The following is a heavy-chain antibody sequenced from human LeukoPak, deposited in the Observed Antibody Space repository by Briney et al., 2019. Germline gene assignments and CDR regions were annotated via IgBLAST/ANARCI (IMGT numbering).Heavy chain of an antibody. Sequence: SVKVSCKASGGTFSSYAISWVRQAPGQGLEWMGGIIPIFGTANYAQKFQGRVTITADESTSTAYMELSSLRSEDTAVYYCAIPGEYCGGDCYPRNYGMDVWGQGTTVTVS. V-gene: IGHV1-69*13. CDR2: IIPIFGTA. CDR1: GGTFSSYA. CDR3: AIPGEYCGGDCYPRNYGMDV. D-gene: IGHD2-21*02. J-gene: IGHJ6*02.